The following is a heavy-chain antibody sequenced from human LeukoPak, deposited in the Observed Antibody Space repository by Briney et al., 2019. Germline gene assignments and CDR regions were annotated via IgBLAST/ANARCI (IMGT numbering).Heavy chain of an antibody. Sequence: SETLSLTCTVSGGSISSGGYYWSWIRQHPGKGLERIGYIYYSGSTYYNPSLKSRVTISVDTSKNQFSLKLSSVTAADTAVYYCARVVFGSGSPYFDYWGQGTLVTVSS. V-gene: IGHV4-31*03. J-gene: IGHJ4*02. CDR2: IYYSGST. CDR1: GGSISSGGYY. CDR3: ARVVFGSGSPYFDY. D-gene: IGHD3-10*01.